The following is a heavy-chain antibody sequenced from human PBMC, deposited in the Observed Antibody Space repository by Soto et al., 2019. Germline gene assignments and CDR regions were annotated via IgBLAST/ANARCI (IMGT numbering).Heavy chain of an antibody. CDR2: ISSSSSYI. D-gene: IGHD3-16*02. Sequence: PGGSLRLSCAASGFTFSSYSMNWVRQAPGKGLEWVSSISSSSSYIYYADSVKGRFTISRDNAENSLYLQMNSLRAEDTAVYYCARDMQGYIWGSYRPQYFDYWGQGTLVTVSS. CDR1: GFTFSSYS. CDR3: ARDMQGYIWGSYRPQYFDY. V-gene: IGHV3-21*01. J-gene: IGHJ4*02.